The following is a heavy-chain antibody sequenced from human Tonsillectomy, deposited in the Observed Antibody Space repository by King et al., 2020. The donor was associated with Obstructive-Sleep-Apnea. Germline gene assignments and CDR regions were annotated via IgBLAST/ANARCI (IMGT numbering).Heavy chain of an antibody. CDR2: IYYSGST. Sequence: VQLQESGPGLVKPSQTLSLTCTVSGGSISSGDYYWSWIRQPPGKGLEWMGYIYYSGSTYYNPSLTSRVTISVDTSKNQFSLKRSAVTAADTAAYYCARVSHFDWPLDYWGQGTLVTVSS. V-gene: IGHV4-30-4*01. J-gene: IGHJ4*02. D-gene: IGHD3-9*01. CDR3: ARVSHFDWPLDY. CDR1: GGSISSGDYY.